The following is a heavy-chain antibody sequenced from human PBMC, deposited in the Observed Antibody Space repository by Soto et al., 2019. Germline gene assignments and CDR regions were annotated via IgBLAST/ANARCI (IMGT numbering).Heavy chain of an antibody. CDR1: GFSLKSSGVG. D-gene: IGHD3-10*01. Sequence: QITLKESGPTLVKPTQPLTLTCTFSGFSLKSSGVGVAWIRQPPGKALEWLALVYWSDEKRYSPSLKNRLPISNDTSKNEVVLTMTNMDPLDRAAYYRARKVHYFATGTYFNVRWFDTWGQGILVTVSS. CDR2: VYWSDEK. J-gene: IGHJ5*02. V-gene: IGHV2-5*01. CDR3: ARKVHYFATGTYFNVRWFDT.